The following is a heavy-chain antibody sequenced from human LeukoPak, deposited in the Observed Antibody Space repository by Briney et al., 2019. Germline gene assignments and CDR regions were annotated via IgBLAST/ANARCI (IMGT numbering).Heavy chain of an antibody. D-gene: IGHD6-19*01. CDR2: IYTTGST. Sequence: SETLSLPCTVSGGSISSYYWSWIWQPAGKGLERIGRIYTTGSTNYNPSLKSRVTISVDTSKNQFSLNLRSVTAADTAMYYCARGVIRAVAVLGYWGQGTLATVSS. V-gene: IGHV4-4*07. CDR1: GGSISSYY. J-gene: IGHJ4*02. CDR3: ARGVIRAVAVLGY.